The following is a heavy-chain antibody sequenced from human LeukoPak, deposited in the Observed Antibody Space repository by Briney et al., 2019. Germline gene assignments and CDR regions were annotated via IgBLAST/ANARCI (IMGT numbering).Heavy chain of an antibody. CDR3: ARDCPTRNYDILTGYSGGIDY. CDR2: ISSSGSTI. Sequence: PGGSLRLSCAASGFTFSSYAMSWVRQAPGKGLEWVSAISSSGSTIYYADSVKGRFTISRDNAKNSLYLQMNSLRAEDTAVYYCARDCPTRNYDILTGYSGGIDYWGQGTLVTVSS. CDR1: GFTFSSYA. D-gene: IGHD3-9*01. V-gene: IGHV3-21*04. J-gene: IGHJ4*01.